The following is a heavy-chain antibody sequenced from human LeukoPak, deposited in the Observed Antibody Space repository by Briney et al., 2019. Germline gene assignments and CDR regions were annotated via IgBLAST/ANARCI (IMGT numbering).Heavy chain of an antibody. CDR3: ARTSGIAAAGT. J-gene: IGHJ5*02. Sequence: GGSLRLSCAASGFTFRNYAMTWVRQAPGKGLEWVSTVSSGDDSTYYADSVKGRFTISRDNSKNTLYLQMNSLRAEDTAVYYCARTSGIAAAGTWGQGTLVTVSS. D-gene: IGHD6-13*01. CDR1: GFTFRNYA. V-gene: IGHV3-23*01. CDR2: VSSGDDST.